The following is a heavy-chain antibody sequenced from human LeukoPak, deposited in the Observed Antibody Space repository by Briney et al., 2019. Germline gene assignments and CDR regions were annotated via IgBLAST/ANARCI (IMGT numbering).Heavy chain of an antibody. D-gene: IGHD5-12*01. Sequence: SETLSLTCTASGGSNSGYYWSWIRQPPGKGLEWLGYIYYSGSTKYNPSLKSRVTISIDTSKNQFSLKLSSVTAADTAVYYCARYVSSGLDYWGQGTLVTVSS. V-gene: IGHV4-59*08. CDR1: GGSNSGYY. J-gene: IGHJ4*02. CDR2: IYYSGST. CDR3: ARYVSSGLDY.